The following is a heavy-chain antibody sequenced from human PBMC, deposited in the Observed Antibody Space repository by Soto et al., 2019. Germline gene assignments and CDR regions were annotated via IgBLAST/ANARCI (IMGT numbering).Heavy chain of an antibody. J-gene: IGHJ5*02. Sequence: ASVKVSCKASGYTFTSYGISWVRQAPGQGLEWMGWISAYNGNTNYAQKLQGRVTMTTDTSTSTAYMELRSLRSDDTAVYYCAVSIAAAGLTGWFDPWGQGPLVTVSS. CDR2: ISAYNGNT. CDR1: GYTFTSYG. V-gene: IGHV1-18*01. D-gene: IGHD6-13*01. CDR3: AVSIAAAGLTGWFDP.